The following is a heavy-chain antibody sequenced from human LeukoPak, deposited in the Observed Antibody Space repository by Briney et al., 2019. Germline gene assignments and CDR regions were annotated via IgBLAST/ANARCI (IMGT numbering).Heavy chain of an antibody. J-gene: IGHJ5*02. Sequence: SGGSLRLSCAASGFTFSSYSMNWVRQAPGKGLEWVSSISATSSYIYYVDSVKGRFTISRDNAKNSLYLQMNSLRAEDTAVYYCARDRSGDYYDSSGYHPRPNWFDPWGQGTLVTVSS. D-gene: IGHD3-22*01. CDR1: GFTFSSYS. V-gene: IGHV3-21*01. CDR3: ARDRSGDYYDSSGYHPRPNWFDP. CDR2: ISATSSYI.